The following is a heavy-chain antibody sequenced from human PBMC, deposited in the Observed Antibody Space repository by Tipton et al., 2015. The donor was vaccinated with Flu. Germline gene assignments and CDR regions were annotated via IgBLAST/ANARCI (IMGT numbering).Heavy chain of an antibody. D-gene: IGHD3-3*01. Sequence: TLSLTCTVSGGSISRGSYYYNWIRQPAGEGLEWIGHVYSSGSTKYNPSLKGRVTLSVDKSRNQFSLELNSVTAADTAVYYCARSMVGIFGVVEGCHGMDVWGQGTTVSVSS. CDR2: VYSSGST. CDR3: ARSMVGIFGVVEGCHGMDV. V-gene: IGHV4-61*09. J-gene: IGHJ6*02. CDR1: GGSISRGSYY.